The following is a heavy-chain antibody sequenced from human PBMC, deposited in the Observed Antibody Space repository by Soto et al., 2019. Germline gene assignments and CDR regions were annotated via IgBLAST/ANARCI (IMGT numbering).Heavy chain of an antibody. D-gene: IGHD2-2*01. CDR3: AKSRDAYNFYFYYGMDV. CDR1: GFTVSSNY. CDR2: IYSGGST. V-gene: IGHV3-53*01. J-gene: IGHJ6*02. Sequence: PGGSLRLSCAGPGFTVSSNYMSWVRQAPGKGLEWVSVIYSGGSTYHADSVKGRFTISRDNSKNTLCLQMNSLRAEDTAVYYCAKSRDAYNFYFYYGMDVWGQGTTVTVSS.